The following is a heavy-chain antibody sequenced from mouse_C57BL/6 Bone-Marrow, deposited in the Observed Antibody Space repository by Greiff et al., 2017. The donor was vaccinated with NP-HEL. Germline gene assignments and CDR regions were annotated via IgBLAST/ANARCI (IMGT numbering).Heavy chain of an antibody. J-gene: IGHJ3*01. V-gene: IGHV8-8*01. CDR1: GFSLSTFGMG. Sequence: QVTLKVCGPGILQPSQTLSLTCSFSGFSLSTFGMGVGWIRQPSGKGLEWLAHIWWDDDKYYNPALKSRLTISKDTSKNQVFLKIANVDTADTATYYCVFPIYGSSWFAYWGQGTLVTVSA. CDR3: VFPIYGSSWFAY. CDR2: IWWDDDK. D-gene: IGHD1-1*01.